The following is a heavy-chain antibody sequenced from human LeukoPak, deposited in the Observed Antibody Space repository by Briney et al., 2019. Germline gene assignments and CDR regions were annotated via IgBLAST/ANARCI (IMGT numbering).Heavy chain of an antibody. V-gene: IGHV1-69*05. J-gene: IGHJ4*02. CDR2: IIPIFGTA. CDR3: AREGVAATGLDY. CDR1: GGTFSSYA. Sequence: ASVKVSCKASGGTFSSYAISWVRQAPGQGLEWMGGIIPIFGTANYAQKFQGRVTMTRDTSTSTLHMELSSLRSEDTAVYYCAREGVAATGLDYWGQGTLVTVSS. D-gene: IGHD6-13*01.